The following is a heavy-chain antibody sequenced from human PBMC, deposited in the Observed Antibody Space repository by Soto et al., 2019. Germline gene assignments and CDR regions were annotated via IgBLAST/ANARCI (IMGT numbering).Heavy chain of an antibody. CDR1: GFTFSNAW. D-gene: IGHD2-15*01. J-gene: IGHJ5*02. CDR3: TTERYCSGGSCYSVSWFDP. V-gene: IGHV3-15*01. Sequence: GGSLRLSCAASGFTFSNAWMSWVRQAPGKGLEWVGRIKSKTDGGTTDYAAPVKGRFTISRDDSKNTLYLQMNSLKTEDTAVYYCTTERYCSGGSCYSVSWFDPWGQGTLVTVSS. CDR2: IKSKTDGGTT.